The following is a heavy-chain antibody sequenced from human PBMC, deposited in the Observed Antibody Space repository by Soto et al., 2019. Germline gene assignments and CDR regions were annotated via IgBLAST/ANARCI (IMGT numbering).Heavy chain of an antibody. CDR1: GGSISSGDYY. D-gene: IGHD1-1*01. CDR3: ARDRTGTAFDY. J-gene: IGHJ4*02. CDR2: IYYSGST. Sequence: PSETLSLTCTVSGGSISSGDYYWSWIRQPPGKGLEWIGYIYYSGSTYYNPSLKSRVTISVDTSKNQFSLKLSSVTAADTAVYYCARDRTGTAFDYWGQGTLVTVSS. V-gene: IGHV4-30-4*01.